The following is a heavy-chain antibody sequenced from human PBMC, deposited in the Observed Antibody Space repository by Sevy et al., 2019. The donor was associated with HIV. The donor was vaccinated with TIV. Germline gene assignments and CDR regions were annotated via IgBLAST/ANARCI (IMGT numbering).Heavy chain of an antibody. CDR2: IIPIFGTA. D-gene: IGHD6-19*01. Sequence: ASVKVSCKASGGTFSSYAISWVRQAPGLGLEWMGGIIPIFGTANYAQKFQGRVTITADESTSTAYMELSSLRSEDTAVYYCARGRIAVAGSFDYWGQGTLVTVSS. J-gene: IGHJ4*02. CDR1: GGTFSSYA. CDR3: ARGRIAVAGSFDY. V-gene: IGHV1-69*13.